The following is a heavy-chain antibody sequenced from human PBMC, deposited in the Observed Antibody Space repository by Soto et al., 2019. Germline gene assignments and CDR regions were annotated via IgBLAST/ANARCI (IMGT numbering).Heavy chain of an antibody. Sequence: SETLSLTCAVSGGSISSSNWWSWVRQPPGKGLEWIGEIYHSGSTNYNPSLKSRVTISVDKSKNQFSLKLSSVTAADTAVYYCARGSIVVVPDYYYYYGMDVWGQGTTVTVSS. J-gene: IGHJ6*02. V-gene: IGHV4-4*02. CDR3: ARGSIVVVPDYYYYYGMDV. CDR1: GGSISSSNW. CDR2: IYHSGST. D-gene: IGHD2-2*01.